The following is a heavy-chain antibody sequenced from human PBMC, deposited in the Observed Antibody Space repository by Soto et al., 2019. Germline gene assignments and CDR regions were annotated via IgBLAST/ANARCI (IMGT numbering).Heavy chain of an antibody. Sequence: LRLSCAASGFTFSSYALSWVRQAPGKGLEWVSTISGSGGSALYADSVKGRFTISRDNSKNTLYLQMNSLRAEDTAVYYCANLGYCTSMSCFFPPLNYYGMDVWGQGTTVTVSS. CDR3: ANLGYCTSMSCFFPPLNYYGMDV. D-gene: IGHD2-2*01. V-gene: IGHV3-23*01. CDR2: ISGSGGSA. J-gene: IGHJ6*02. CDR1: GFTFSSYA.